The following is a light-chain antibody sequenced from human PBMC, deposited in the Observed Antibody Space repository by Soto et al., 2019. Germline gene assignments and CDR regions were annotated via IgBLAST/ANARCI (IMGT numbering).Light chain of an antibody. Sequence: QSVLTQPASVSGSPGQSITISCTGTSSDVGGHNFVSWYQQHPCRAPKLMIYDVRNRPSGVSNRFSGSKSANTASLVISGLQAEDEADYYCSAYSSSDTLVFGGGTKLTVL. V-gene: IGLV2-14*03. J-gene: IGLJ2*01. CDR2: DVR. CDR3: SAYSSSDTLV. CDR1: SSDVGGHNF.